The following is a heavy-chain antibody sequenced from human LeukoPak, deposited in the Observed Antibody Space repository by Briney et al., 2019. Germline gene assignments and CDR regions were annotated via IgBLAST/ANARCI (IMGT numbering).Heavy chain of an antibody. Sequence: PGGSLRLSCAASGFTFGNAWMSWVRQAPGKGLEWVGRIKSKTDGGTTDYAAPVKGRFTTSRDDSKNTLYLQMNSLKTEDTAVYYCTTAYYYGSGSPRVYWGQGTLVTVSS. V-gene: IGHV3-15*01. J-gene: IGHJ4*02. CDR2: IKSKTDGGTT. D-gene: IGHD3-10*01. CDR1: GFTFGNAW. CDR3: TTAYYYGSGSPRVY.